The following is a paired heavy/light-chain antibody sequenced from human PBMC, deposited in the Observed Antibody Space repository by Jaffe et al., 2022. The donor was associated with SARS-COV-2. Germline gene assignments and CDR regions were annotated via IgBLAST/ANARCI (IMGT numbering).Light chain of an antibody. CDR3: SSYTSSSTGWV. CDR1: SSDVGGYNY. V-gene: IGLV2-14*01. Sequence: QSALTQPASVSGSPGQSITISCTGTSSDVGGYNYVSWYQQHPGKAPKLMIYEVSNRPSGVPDRFSGSKSGNTASLTISGLQAEDEADYYCSSYTSSSTGWVFGGGTKLTVL. CDR2: EVS. J-gene: IGLJ3*02.
Heavy chain of an antibody. D-gene: IGHD3-22*01. CDR2: IIPIFGTA. J-gene: IGHJ6*02. V-gene: IGHV1-69*01. CDR3: ARVLDYYDSSGYYYASIGMDV. CDR1: GGTFSSYA. Sequence: QVQLVQSGAEVKKPGSSVKVSCKASGGTFSSYAISWVRQAPGQGLEWMGGIIPIFGTANYAQKFQGRVTITADESTSTAYMELSSLRSEDTAVYYCARVLDYYDSSGYYYASIGMDVWGQGTTVTVSS.